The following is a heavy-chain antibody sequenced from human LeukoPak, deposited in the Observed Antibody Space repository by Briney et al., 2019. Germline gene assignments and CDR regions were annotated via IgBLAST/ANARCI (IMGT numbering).Heavy chain of an antibody. Sequence: ASVKVSCKASGGTFSSYAISWVRQAPGQGLEWMGGIIPIFGTANYAQKFQGRVTITADESTSTAYMELSSLRSEDTAVYYCAARSGYSLNDAFDIWGQGTMVTVSS. CDR1: GGTFSSYA. V-gene: IGHV1-69*13. CDR3: AARSGYSLNDAFDI. CDR2: IIPIFGTA. D-gene: IGHD3-22*01. J-gene: IGHJ3*02.